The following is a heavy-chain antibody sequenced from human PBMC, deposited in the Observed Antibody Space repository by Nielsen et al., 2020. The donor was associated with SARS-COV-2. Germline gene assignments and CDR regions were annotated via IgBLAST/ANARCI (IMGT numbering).Heavy chain of an antibody. CDR3: AISGRYY. CDR1: GFTFSSYA. CDR2: ISGSGSST. D-gene: IGHD1-26*01. V-gene: IGHV3-23*01. Sequence: GESLKISCAASGFTFSSYAMNWVRQAPGKGLEWVSGISGSGSSTYYADAVKGRFTVSRDNSKNTLYLQMNSLRAEDTAVYFCAISGRYYWGQGTLVTVSS. J-gene: IGHJ4*02.